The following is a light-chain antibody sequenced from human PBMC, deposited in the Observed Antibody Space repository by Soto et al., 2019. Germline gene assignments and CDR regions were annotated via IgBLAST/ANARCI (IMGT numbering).Light chain of an antibody. CDR2: GAS. CDR3: QQYDNSVT. CDR1: QSVSSNN. Sequence: EIVLTQSPGTLSLSPGERATLSCRASQSVSSNNLAWYHQKPGQPPRLLIYGASSRATGIPNRFSGSGSGTDFTLTISRLGPEDFAVYYCQQYDNSVTFGQGTRLEIE. J-gene: IGKJ5*01. V-gene: IGKV3-20*01.